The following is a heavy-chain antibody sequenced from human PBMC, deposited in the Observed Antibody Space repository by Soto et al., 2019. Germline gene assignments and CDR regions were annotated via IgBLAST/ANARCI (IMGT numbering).Heavy chain of an antibody. V-gene: IGHV3-53*01. CDR3: SRVGDYVRYYYGMDV. J-gene: IGHJ6*02. CDR1: GFTVSSNY. CDR2: IYRGGRT. Sequence: EVQLVESGGGLIQPGGSLRLSCAASGFTVSSNYMSWVSQAPGKGLEWVSVIYRGGRTYYANTVKGRFTISKENSKNNRYLQMNIPRAEDTAVYYCSRVGDYVRYYYGMDVWGQRTTVTLSS. D-gene: IGHD4-17*01.